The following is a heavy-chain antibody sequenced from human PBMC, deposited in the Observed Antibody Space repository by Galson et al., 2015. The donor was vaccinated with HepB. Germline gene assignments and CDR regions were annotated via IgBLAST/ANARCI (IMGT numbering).Heavy chain of an antibody. CDR3: ARLTTVTQTTPDY. D-gene: IGHD4-17*01. J-gene: IGHJ4*02. CDR2: ISSSSSYA. Sequence: SLRLSCAASGFTFSDYYMSWTRQAPGKGLEWVSYISSSSSYANYADSVKGRFTISRDNAKNSLYLQMNSLRAEDTAVYYCARLTTVTQTTPDYWGQGTLVTVSS. V-gene: IGHV3-11*06. CDR1: GFTFSDYY.